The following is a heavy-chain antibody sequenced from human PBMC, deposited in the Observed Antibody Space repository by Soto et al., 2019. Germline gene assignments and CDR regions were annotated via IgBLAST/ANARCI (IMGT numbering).Heavy chain of an antibody. CDR3: ARGTAAAGYYYYYGMDV. CDR2: IIPIFGTA. V-gene: IGHV1-69*01. CDR1: GGTFSSYA. Sequence: QVQLVQSGAEVKKPGSSVKVSCKASGGTFSSYAISWVRQAPGQGLEWMGGIIPIFGTANYAQKFQGRVTITADESTSTAYMELSSLRSEDTAVYYCARGTAAAGYYYYYGMDVWGQGTTVTVSS. J-gene: IGHJ6*02. D-gene: IGHD6-13*01.